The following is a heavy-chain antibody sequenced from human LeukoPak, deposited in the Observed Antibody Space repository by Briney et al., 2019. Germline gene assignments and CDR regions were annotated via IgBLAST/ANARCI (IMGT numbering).Heavy chain of an antibody. Sequence: LSGGSLRLSCAASGFTFDDYTMHWVRQAPGKGLEWVSLISWDGGSTYYADSVKGRFTISRDNSKNTLYLQMNSLRAEDTAVYYCARDMYYYDSRGQFDYWGQGTLVTVSS. J-gene: IGHJ4*02. CDR1: GFTFDDYT. CDR3: ARDMYYYDSRGQFDY. D-gene: IGHD3-22*01. V-gene: IGHV3-43*01. CDR2: ISWDGGST.